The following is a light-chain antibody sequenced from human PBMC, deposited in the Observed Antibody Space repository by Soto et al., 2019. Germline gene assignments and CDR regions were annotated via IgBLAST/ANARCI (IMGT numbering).Light chain of an antibody. V-gene: IGLV2-8*01. CDR1: SSDVGGADY. CDR2: EVN. J-gene: IGLJ2*01. CDR3: SSYAGSNLVI. Sequence: QSALTQPPSASGSPGQSVTISCTGTSSDVGGADYVSWYQQHPGRAPKVLIYEVNKRPSGVPDRFSGSKSDNTASLTVSGLQAEDEADYYCSSYAGSNLVIFGGGTQLTVL.